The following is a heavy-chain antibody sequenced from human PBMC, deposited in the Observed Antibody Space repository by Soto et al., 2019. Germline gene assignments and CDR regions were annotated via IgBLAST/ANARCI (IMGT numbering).Heavy chain of an antibody. CDR3: AKDVRFDP. Sequence: GGSLRLSCAASGFTFSSYGMHWVRQAPGKGLEWVAVISYDGSNKYYADSVKGRFTISRDNSKNTLYLQMNSLRAEDTAVYYCAKDVRFDPWGQGTLVTVSS. CDR1: GFTFSSYG. V-gene: IGHV3-30*18. CDR2: ISYDGSNK. J-gene: IGHJ5*02.